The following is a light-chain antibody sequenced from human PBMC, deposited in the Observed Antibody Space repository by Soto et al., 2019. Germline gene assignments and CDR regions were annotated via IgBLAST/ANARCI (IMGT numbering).Light chain of an antibody. Sequence: AIQMTQSPASLSASVGDRVTITCRASQGIRNDLDWFQQKPGKAPKLLIYAASNLQIGVPARFSGSGSGTDFNLTISRLQPEEFATYYFLKKFFYPFTFGPGTKVDIK. V-gene: IGKV1-6*01. CDR3: LKKFFYPFT. CDR1: QGIRND. J-gene: IGKJ3*01. CDR2: AAS.